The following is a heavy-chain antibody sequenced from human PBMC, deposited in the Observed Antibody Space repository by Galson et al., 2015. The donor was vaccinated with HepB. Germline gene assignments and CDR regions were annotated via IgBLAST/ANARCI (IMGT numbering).Heavy chain of an antibody. Sequence: SETLSLTCAVYGGSFSGYYWSWIRQPPGKGLEWIGEINHSGSTNYNPSLKSRVTISVDTSKNQFSLKLSSVTAADTAVYYCARHSSGSYLNWFDPWGQRTLVTVSS. CDR1: GGSFSGYY. CDR3: ARHSSGSYLNWFDP. D-gene: IGHD3-22*01. J-gene: IGHJ5*02. CDR2: INHSGST. V-gene: IGHV4-34*01.